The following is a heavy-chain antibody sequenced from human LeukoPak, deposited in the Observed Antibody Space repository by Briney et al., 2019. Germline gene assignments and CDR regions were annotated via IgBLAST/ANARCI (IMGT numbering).Heavy chain of an antibody. Sequence: PSEILSLTCTVSGYYISDGYYWGWIRQPPGKGLGWIGSFYHSGSTYYNPSLKSRVTISVDTSKNQFSLKLSSVTAADTAVYYCARDPTGYCSSASCYTAYWGQGTPVTVSS. CDR1: GYYISDGYY. J-gene: IGHJ4*02. V-gene: IGHV4-38-2*02. CDR2: FYHSGST. CDR3: ARDPTGYCSSASCYTAY. D-gene: IGHD2-2*02.